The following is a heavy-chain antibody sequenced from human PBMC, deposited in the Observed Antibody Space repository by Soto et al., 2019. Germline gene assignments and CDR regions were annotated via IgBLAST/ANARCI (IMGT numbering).Heavy chain of an antibody. J-gene: IGHJ4*02. Sequence: GGSLRLSCAASGFTFSNYAMHWVRQAPGKGLEWVAVIWFDGSSTYYADPVKGRFTMSRDNSKNTLYLQMNSLTAEDTAVYYCATKAGLQCSGGSCYYLDHWGQGTLVTVSS. CDR1: GFTFSNYA. V-gene: IGHV3-30*02. D-gene: IGHD2-15*01. CDR3: ATKAGLQCSGGSCYYLDH. CDR2: IWFDGSST.